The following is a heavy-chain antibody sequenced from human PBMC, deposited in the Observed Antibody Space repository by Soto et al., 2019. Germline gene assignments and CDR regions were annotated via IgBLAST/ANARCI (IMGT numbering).Heavy chain of an antibody. Sequence: QVQLVQSGAEVKKPGSSVKVSCKASGGTFSSYAISWVRQAPGQGLEWMGGIIPIFGTANYAQKFQGRVTITADESTSTDYMELSSLRSEDTAAYYCARVTTGYYYYGMDVWGQGTTVTVSS. J-gene: IGHJ6*02. V-gene: IGHV1-69*01. CDR2: IIPIFGTA. CDR1: GGTFSSYA. D-gene: IGHD4-17*01. CDR3: ARVTTGYYYYGMDV.